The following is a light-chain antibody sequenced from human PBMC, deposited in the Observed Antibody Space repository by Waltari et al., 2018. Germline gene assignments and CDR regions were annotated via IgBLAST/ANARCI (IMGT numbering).Light chain of an antibody. CDR3: YSATDNNR. CDR1: VLSVKH. Sequence: SYELTQPSSVSVPPGQTARITCSGDVLSVKHVRWFQQKPGQAPVLGIYKDSERPSGIPERFSGSSSGTTVTLTISGAQVEDDGDYYCYSATDNNRFGGGTKLTVL. J-gene: IGLJ2*01. V-gene: IGLV3-27*01. CDR2: KDS.